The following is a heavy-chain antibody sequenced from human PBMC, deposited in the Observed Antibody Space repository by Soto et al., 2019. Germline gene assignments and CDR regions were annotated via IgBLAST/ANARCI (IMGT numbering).Heavy chain of an antibody. D-gene: IGHD6-19*01. CDR3: AIGVAVAGNYDY. CDR2: IWYDGSNK. V-gene: IGHV3-33*01. J-gene: IGHJ4*02. Sequence: QVQLVESGGGVVQPGRSLRLSCAASGFTFSSYGRHWVRQAPGKGLEWVAVIWYDGSNKYYADSVKGRFTISRDNSKNTLYLQMNSLRAEDTAVYYCAIGVAVAGNYDYWGQGTLVTVSS. CDR1: GFTFSSYG.